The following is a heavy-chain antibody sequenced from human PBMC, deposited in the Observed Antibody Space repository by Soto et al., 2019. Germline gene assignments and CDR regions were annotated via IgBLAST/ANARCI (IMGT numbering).Heavy chain of an antibody. Sequence: QVQLVHSGAEVKKPGSSVKVSCKASGGTFSSYTISWVRQAPGQGLEWMGRIIPILGIANYAQKFQGRVTITADKSTSTAYMELSSLRSEDTAVYYCARDNFYGDYAIFDYWGQGTLVTVSS. J-gene: IGHJ4*02. V-gene: IGHV1-69*04. CDR3: ARDNFYGDYAIFDY. CDR2: IIPILGIA. D-gene: IGHD4-17*01. CDR1: GGTFSSYT.